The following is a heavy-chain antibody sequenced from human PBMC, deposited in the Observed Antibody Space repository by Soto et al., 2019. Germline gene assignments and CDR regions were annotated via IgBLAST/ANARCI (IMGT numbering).Heavy chain of an antibody. CDR3: VRRHVSATGIDWLDP. J-gene: IGHJ5*02. CDR1: GYTFTSYG. Sequence: ASVKVSCKASGYTFTSYGIHWVRQAPGQRLEWMGWINAANGDTKYSPKFQGRVAITRDTSASTAYMELSSLRSEDTAVYYCVRRHVSATGIDWLDPWGQGTLVTVS. V-gene: IGHV1-3*01. D-gene: IGHD6-13*01. CDR2: INAANGDT.